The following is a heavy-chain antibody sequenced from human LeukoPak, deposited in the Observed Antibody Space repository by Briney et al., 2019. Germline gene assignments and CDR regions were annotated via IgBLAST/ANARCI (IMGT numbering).Heavy chain of an antibody. V-gene: IGHV3-11*01. D-gene: IGHD1-7*01. J-gene: IGHJ6*02. CDR2: ISSSGSTI. CDR1: GFTFSDYY. Sequence: GGSLRLSCAASGFTFSDYYMSWIRQAPGKGLEWVPYISSSGSTIYYADSVKGRFTISRDNAKSSLYLQMNSLRAEDTAVYYCARGQNWNYGYYYYGMDVWGQGTTVTVSS. CDR3: ARGQNWNYGYYYYGMDV.